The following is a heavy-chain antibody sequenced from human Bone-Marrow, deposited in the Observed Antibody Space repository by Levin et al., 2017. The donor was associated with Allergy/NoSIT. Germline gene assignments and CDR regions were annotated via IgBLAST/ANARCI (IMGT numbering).Heavy chain of an antibody. D-gene: IGHD6-6*01. CDR2: IFSNGDT. J-gene: IGHJ3*02. V-gene: IGHV4-4*07. CDR1: GGSISDFY. Sequence: SETLSLTCTVSGGSISDFYWTWIRQPAGKGLEWIGPIFSNGDTKYNASLKSRVTMSVDTSTSQFSLTLNSVTAADTALYYCARVSRKSSHDAFDIWGQGTVVTVSS. CDR3: ARVSRKSSHDAFDI.